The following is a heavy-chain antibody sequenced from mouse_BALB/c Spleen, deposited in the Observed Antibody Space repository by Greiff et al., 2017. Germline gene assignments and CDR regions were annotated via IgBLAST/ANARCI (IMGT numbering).Heavy chain of an antibody. Sequence: VQLKQSGPGLVKPSQSLSLTCSVTGYSITSGYYWNWIRQFPGNKLEWMGYISYDGSNNYNPSLKNRISITRDTSKNQFFLKLNSVTTEDTATYYCAREDYGSLFAYWGQGTLVTVSA. D-gene: IGHD1-1*01. V-gene: IGHV3-6*02. CDR1: GYSITSGYY. CDR3: AREDYGSLFAY. J-gene: IGHJ3*01. CDR2: ISYDGSN.